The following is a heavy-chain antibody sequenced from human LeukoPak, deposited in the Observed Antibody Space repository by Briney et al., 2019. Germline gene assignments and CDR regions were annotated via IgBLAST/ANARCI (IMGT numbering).Heavy chain of an antibody. Sequence: SETLSLTCTVSGGSISSSGYYWGWVRQPPGKGLEWIGNIHNSGSTYYNPSLKSRLTIYVDTSKNQFSLKLSSVTAADAAVYYCARQVTFGYAYAYYFDYWGQGTLVTVSS. J-gene: IGHJ4*02. CDR3: ARQVTFGYAYAYYFDY. D-gene: IGHD5-18*01. V-gene: IGHV4-39*01. CDR1: GGSISSSGYY. CDR2: IHNSGST.